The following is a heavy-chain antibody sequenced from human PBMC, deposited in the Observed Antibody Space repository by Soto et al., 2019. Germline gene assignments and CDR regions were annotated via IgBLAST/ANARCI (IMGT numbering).Heavy chain of an antibody. V-gene: IGHV1-69*13. D-gene: IGHD2-21*01. CDR1: GGTFSSYA. CDR3: LWSYYRYGMDV. CDR2: IIPIFGTA. J-gene: IGHJ6*02. Sequence: SLNVSCKASGGTFSSYAISWVRQAPGQGLEWMGGIIPIFGTANYAQKFQGRVTITADESTSTAYMELSSLRSEDTAVYYCLWSYYRYGMDVWGQGTTVTVSS.